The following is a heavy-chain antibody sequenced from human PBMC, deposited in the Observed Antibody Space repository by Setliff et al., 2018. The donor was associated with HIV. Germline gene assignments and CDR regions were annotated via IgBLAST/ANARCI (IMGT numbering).Heavy chain of an antibody. CDR3: ATDPGRRITFGGVIVNPDY. D-gene: IGHD3-16*02. J-gene: IGHJ4*02. Sequence: ASVKVSCKVFGYTLAALSIHWVRQAPGKGLEWMGGFDPEDGERINAEKFQGRVTMTADTPTDTAYMALSSLTSEDTAVYYCATDPGRRITFGGVIVNPDYWGQGTLVTVSS. V-gene: IGHV1-24*01. CDR1: GYTLAALS. CDR2: FDPEDGER.